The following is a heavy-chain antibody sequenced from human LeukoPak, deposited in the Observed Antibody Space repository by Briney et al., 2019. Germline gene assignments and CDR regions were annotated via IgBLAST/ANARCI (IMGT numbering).Heavy chain of an antibody. V-gene: IGHV3-23*01. CDR2: ISGSTGST. CDR1: GFTFSRYA. J-gene: IGHJ4*02. D-gene: IGHD6-19*01. CDR3: AKESGSGWF. Sequence: PGGSLRLSCSASGFTFSRYAMHWVRQAPGKGLEWVSLISGSTGSTYYADSVKGRFTVSRDNSKNTLYLQMNSLRAEDTAVYYCAKESGSGWFWGQGTLVTVSS.